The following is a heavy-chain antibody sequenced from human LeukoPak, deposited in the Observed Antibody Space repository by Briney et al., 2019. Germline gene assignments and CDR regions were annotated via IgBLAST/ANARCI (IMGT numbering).Heavy chain of an antibody. CDR3: AKGRYGSGKRPNFDY. CDR2: ISGSGGST. D-gene: IGHD3-10*01. J-gene: IGHJ4*02. V-gene: IGHV3-23*01. Sequence: PGGSLRLSCAASGFTFSSYAMSWVRQAPGKGLEWVSAISGSGGSTYYADSVKGRFTISRDNSKNTLYLQMNSLRAEDTAVCYCAKGRYGSGKRPNFDYWGQGTLVTVSS. CDR1: GFTFSSYA.